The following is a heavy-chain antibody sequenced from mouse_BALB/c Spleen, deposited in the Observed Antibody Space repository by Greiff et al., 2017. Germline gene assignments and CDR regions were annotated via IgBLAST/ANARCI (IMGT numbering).Heavy chain of an antibody. Sequence: VQLQQPGAELVRPGASVKLSCKASGYTFTSYWINWVKQRPGQGLEWIGNIYPGSGSTNYDEKFKSKATLTVDTSSSTAYMQLSSLTSEDSAVYYCTRSGYGNSWFAYWGQGTLVTVSA. D-gene: IGHD2-1*01. CDR3: TRSGYGNSWFAY. CDR1: GYTFTSYW. J-gene: IGHJ3*01. V-gene: IGHV1-55*01. CDR2: IYPGSGST.